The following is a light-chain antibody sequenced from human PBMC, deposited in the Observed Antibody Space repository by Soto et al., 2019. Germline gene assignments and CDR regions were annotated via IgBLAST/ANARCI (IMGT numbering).Light chain of an antibody. CDR1: QSISTW. Sequence: DIQMTQSPSTLSASVGDRVTIICRASQSISTWLAWYQLKPGKAPKLLIYDASTLEGGVPSRFSGTGSGTEFTLTISSLQPDDFATYYCQQYDSYSWTFGQGTKVDIK. J-gene: IGKJ1*01. CDR2: DAS. CDR3: QQYDSYSWT. V-gene: IGKV1-5*02.